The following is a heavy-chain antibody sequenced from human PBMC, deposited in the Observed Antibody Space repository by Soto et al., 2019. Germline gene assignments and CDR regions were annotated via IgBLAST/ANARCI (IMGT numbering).Heavy chain of an antibody. Sequence: EVQLLDSGGGLVQPGGSLGLSCAASGFTFNNYAMNWVRQAPGMGLEWVANISNTGGGTYYADYVKGRFTISRDNSKNTLYLQMSSLRVEDTAVYYCAKDRLAGNFDYWGQGTQVTVSS. CDR2: ISNTGGGT. CDR3: AKDRLAGNFDY. J-gene: IGHJ4*02. CDR1: GFTFNNYA. V-gene: IGHV3-23*01.